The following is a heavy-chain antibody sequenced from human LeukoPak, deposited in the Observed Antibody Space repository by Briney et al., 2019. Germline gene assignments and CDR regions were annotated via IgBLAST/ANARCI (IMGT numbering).Heavy chain of an antibody. J-gene: IGHJ3*02. Sequence: GESLKISXKGSGYSFTSYWIGWVRQMPGKGQEWMGIIYPGDSDTRYSPSFQGQVTISADKSISTAYLQWSSLKASDTAMYYCARHRQWLGDAFDIWGQGTMVTVSS. CDR1: GYSFTSYW. D-gene: IGHD6-19*01. CDR2: IYPGDSDT. V-gene: IGHV5-51*01. CDR3: ARHRQWLGDAFDI.